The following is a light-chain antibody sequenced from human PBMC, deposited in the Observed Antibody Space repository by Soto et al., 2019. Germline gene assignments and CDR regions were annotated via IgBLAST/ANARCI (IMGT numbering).Light chain of an antibody. V-gene: IGLV2-14*01. CDR3: SSYTSSSTFVG. Sequence: QSALTQPASVSGSPGQSITISCTGTSSDVGGYNYVSWYQQHPGKAPKLMIYDVSNRPSGVSNRFSGSKTGNTASLTISGLQAEDEADYYCSSYTSSSTFVGFGGATKLTV. CDR2: DVS. J-gene: IGLJ2*01. CDR1: SSDVGGYNY.